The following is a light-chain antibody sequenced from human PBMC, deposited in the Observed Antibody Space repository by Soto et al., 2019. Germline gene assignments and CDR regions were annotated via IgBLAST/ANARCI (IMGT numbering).Light chain of an antibody. CDR3: QKYYSAPYP. CDR2: AAS. Sequence: DIQMTQSPSSLSASVGDRVTITCRASQSITYSLAWYQQKPGKIPKLLIYAASTLQSGVPSRFSGSGSGTNFALPISSLQPEDVSANYCQKYYSAPYPFGHGTKVDIK. V-gene: IGKV1-27*01. J-gene: IGKJ3*01. CDR1: QSITYS.